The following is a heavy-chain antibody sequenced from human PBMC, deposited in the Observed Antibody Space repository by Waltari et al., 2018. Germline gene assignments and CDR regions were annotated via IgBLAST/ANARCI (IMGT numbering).Heavy chain of an antibody. CDR3: VSRGSSDYSYGMDV. J-gene: IGHJ6*02. V-gene: IGHV1-69*01. D-gene: IGHD6-19*01. CDR2: IIPIVGAA. Sequence: QVQLVQSGAEVKKPGSSVKVSCKASGGTFSSYAISWVRQAPGQGLEWMGGIIPIVGAANAATNVQGRVTITADECTSTAVMELSSLRAEDTAVYYCVSRGSSDYSYGMDVWGQGTTVTVAS. CDR1: GGTFSSYA.